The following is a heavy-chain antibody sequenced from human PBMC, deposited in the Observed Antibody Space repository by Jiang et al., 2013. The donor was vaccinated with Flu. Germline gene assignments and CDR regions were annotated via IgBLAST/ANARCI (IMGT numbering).Heavy chain of an antibody. CDR1: GYTFTSNG. V-gene: IGHV1-18*01. CDR2: INPYTGHT. J-gene: IGHJ6*02. D-gene: IGHD3-9*01. Sequence: SVKVSCKASGYTFTSNGFSWVRQAPGQGLEWMGWINPYTGHTNFAQRFQGRVTMTTDTSTSTAYMELRSLTSDDTAVYSCARGRYSSAYNYNGMDVWGQGTTVTVSS. CDR3: ARGRYSSAYNYNGMDV.